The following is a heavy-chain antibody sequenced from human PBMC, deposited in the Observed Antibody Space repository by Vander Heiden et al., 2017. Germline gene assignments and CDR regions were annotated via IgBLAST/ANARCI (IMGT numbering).Heavy chain of an antibody. CDR1: GSTFSGSA. V-gene: IGHV3-73*02. J-gene: IGHJ4*02. CDR2: IRGVGNNYAT. Sequence: VPLVESAGGFVRPGVSLKPPCPAPGSTFSGSAIRGSRQASGEGLEWVGRIRGVGNNYATEYNASLKDRVTVTRDDSKNTAYLQMNSLATDDTAVYYCSREVDWGRWDWGQGTLVTVSS. CDR3: SREVDWGRWD. D-gene: IGHD3-9*01.